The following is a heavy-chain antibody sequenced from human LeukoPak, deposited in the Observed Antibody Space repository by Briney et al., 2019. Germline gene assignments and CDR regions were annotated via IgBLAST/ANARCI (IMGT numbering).Heavy chain of an antibody. CDR2: ISYDGSNK. V-gene: IGHV3-30*18. Sequence: GRSLRLSCAASGFTFSSYGMHWVRQAPGKGPEWVAVISYDGSNKYYADSVKGRFTISRDNSKNTLYLQMNSLRAEDTAVYYCAKDPGGSYHYWYFDLWGRGTLVTVSS. D-gene: IGHD1-26*01. CDR1: GFTFSSYG. J-gene: IGHJ2*01. CDR3: AKDPGGSYHYWYFDL.